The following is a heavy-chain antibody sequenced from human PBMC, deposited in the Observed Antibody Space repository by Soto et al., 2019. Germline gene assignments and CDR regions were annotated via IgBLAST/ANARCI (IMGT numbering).Heavy chain of an antibody. D-gene: IGHD3-3*01. J-gene: IGHJ4*02. CDR1: GFTFSSYA. CDR3: ARDPRSAYYHDH. Sequence: GGSLRLSCAASGFTFSSYAMHWVRQAPGKGLEWVAVISYDGSNKYYADSVKGRFTISRDNSKNTLYLQMNSLRAEDTAVYYCARDPRSAYYHDHWGQGTLVTVSS. CDR2: ISYDGSNK. V-gene: IGHV3-30-3*01.